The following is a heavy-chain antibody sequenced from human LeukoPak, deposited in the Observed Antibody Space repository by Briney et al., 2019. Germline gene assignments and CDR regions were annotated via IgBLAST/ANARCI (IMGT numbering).Heavy chain of an antibody. CDR2: IYYSGST. CDR1: GVSISSYY. V-gene: IGHV4-59*12. CDR3: ARGREYGDFFDS. J-gene: IGHJ4*02. Sequence: PSETLSLTCTVSGVSISSYYWSWIRQPPGKGLEWIGNIYYSGSTNYNPSLKSRVTMSVDTSKNQFALKLTSVTAADSAVYYCARGREYGDFFDSWGQGTLVTVSS. D-gene: IGHD4-17*01.